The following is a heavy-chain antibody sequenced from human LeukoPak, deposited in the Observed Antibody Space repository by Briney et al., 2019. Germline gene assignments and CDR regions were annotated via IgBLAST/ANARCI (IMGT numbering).Heavy chain of an antibody. CDR3: ARDMSLKCSGGSCFLDY. CDR1: GFTFSTYT. CDR2: LTSSSTYI. J-gene: IGHJ4*02. D-gene: IGHD2-15*01. Sequence: TGGTLTLSCVASGFTFSTYTIGWLRPAPGKGLEWGASLTSSSTYIYYEDSVKGPFTISRDNAKTSLSLQMSSVRAEDTGVYYCARDMSLKCSGGSCFLDYWGEGTLVTV. V-gene: IGHV3-21*01.